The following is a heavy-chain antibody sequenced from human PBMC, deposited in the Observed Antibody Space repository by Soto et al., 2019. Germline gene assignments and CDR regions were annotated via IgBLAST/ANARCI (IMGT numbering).Heavy chain of an antibody. CDR3: PHRRGAAAVAY. CDR1: GFSLSSSGVA. V-gene: IGHV2-5*02. CDR2: IYWDDDE. Sequence: QITLKESGPTLVKPTQTLTLTCSFSGFSLSSSGVAVGWIRQPPGKALEWLALIYWDDDERYSPSLQRRLTISKDTSKNQVVLSMTNMDPSDTGTYYCPHRRGAAAVAYWGQGTLVIVSS. D-gene: IGHD6-13*01. J-gene: IGHJ4*02.